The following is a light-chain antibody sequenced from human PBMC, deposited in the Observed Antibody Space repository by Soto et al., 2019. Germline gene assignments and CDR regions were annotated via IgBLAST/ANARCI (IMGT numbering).Light chain of an antibody. CDR1: QSISTW. Sequence: DIQMTQSPSTLSASVGDRVTITCRANQSISTWLAWYQQEPGKAPKLLIYKASHLDSGVPSRFSGSGSGTGFTLTISSLLPDDFATYYCQQYNSYSRTFGQGTKVEIK. CDR3: QQYNSYSRT. V-gene: IGKV1-5*03. CDR2: KAS. J-gene: IGKJ1*01.